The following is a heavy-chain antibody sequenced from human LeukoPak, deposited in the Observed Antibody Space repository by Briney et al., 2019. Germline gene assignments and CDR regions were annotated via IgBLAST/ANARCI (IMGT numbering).Heavy chain of an antibody. CDR1: GYTFTSCD. V-gene: IGHV1-8*01. CDR2: MNPNSGNT. D-gene: IGHD6-19*01. J-gene: IGHJ4*02. Sequence: ASVKVSCKASGYTFTSCDINWVRQATGQGLEWMGWMNPNSGNTDYGQSFQGRITMTRDIPIGTAYMELSNLTSEDTAIYYCTRGSSGRRDNWGQGTLVTVSA. CDR3: TRGSSGRRDN.